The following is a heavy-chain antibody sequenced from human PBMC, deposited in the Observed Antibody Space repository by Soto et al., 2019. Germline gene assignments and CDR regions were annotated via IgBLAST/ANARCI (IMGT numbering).Heavy chain of an antibody. V-gene: IGHV4-31*03. CDR3: ARLRYFDWMVFDI. CDR1: GGSISSGGYY. CDR2: IYYSGST. J-gene: IGHJ3*02. Sequence: SETLSLTCTVSGGSISSGGYYWSWIRQHPGKGLEWIGYIYYSGSTYYNPSLKSRVTISVDTSKNQFSLKLSSVTAADTAVYYCARLRYFDWMVFDIWGQGTMVTVSS. D-gene: IGHD3-9*01.